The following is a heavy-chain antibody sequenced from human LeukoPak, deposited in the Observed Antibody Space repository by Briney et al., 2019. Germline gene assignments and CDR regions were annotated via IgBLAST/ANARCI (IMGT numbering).Heavy chain of an antibody. CDR3: TRYNNDHFDY. CDR2: IAYDGSSA. J-gene: IGHJ4*02. CDR1: GFTFGGYG. V-gene: IGHV3-33*01. Sequence: GGSLRLSCAGSGFTFGGYGMHWFRQTPGKGLEWVAVIAYDGSSAFYADSVKAPFTISRDNSKNTMSVQMDDLRAEDTAVYYCTRYNNDHFDYWGQGTLVTVPS. D-gene: IGHD1-14*01.